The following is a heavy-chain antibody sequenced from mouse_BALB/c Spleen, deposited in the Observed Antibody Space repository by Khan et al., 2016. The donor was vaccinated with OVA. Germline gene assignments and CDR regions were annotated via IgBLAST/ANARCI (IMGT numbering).Heavy chain of an antibody. D-gene: IGHD2-14*01. CDR1: GDSITTGS. Sequence: EVQLQESGPSLVKPSQTLSLTCSVTGDSITTGSWNWIRKFPGNKLEYMGYIIYTGYTYYNPSLKSRISITRHTSNNQYYLQLNTVTDEDTATYYCARSTYRYACVYWGQGTLVTVSA. CDR2: IIYTGYT. CDR3: ARSTYRYACVY. V-gene: IGHV3-8*02. J-gene: IGHJ3*01.